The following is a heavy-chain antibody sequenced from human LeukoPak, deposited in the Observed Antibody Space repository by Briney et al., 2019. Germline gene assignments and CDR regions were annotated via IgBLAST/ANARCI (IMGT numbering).Heavy chain of an antibody. CDR3: AREYSSGWYSNDY. CDR2: INPNSGGT. Sequence: ASVKVSCKASGYTFTGYHMHWVRQAPGQGLEWMGWINPNSGGTNYAQKFQGRATMTRDTSISTAYMELSRLRSDDTAVYYCAREYSSGWYSNDYWGQGTLVTVSS. V-gene: IGHV1-2*02. CDR1: GYTFTGYH. D-gene: IGHD6-19*01. J-gene: IGHJ4*02.